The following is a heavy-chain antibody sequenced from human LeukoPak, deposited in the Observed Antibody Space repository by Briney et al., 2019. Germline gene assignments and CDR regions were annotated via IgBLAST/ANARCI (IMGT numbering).Heavy chain of an antibody. Sequence: RSLTLSCEASGVAIVSYVMSWVRQAPGKGLEWVSAVSGTADNTYYAESVRGRFTISRDNSKNTLYLQMNSLRAEDAAVYFCAKATYYYDSYGYNGVFDYWGQGTLVTLSS. V-gene: IGHV3-23*01. CDR2: VSGTADNT. CDR1: GVAIVSYV. CDR3: AKATYYYDSYGYNGVFDY. D-gene: IGHD3-22*01. J-gene: IGHJ4*02.